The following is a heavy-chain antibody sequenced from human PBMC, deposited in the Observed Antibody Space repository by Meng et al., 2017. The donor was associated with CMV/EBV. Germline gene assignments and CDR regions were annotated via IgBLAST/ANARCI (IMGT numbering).Heavy chain of an antibody. D-gene: IGHD2-2*01. J-gene: IGHJ6*02. CDR3: AKVLGPGSTGCYGMDV. CDR2: IYSGGSST. CDR1: GFTFSSYA. Sequence: GGSLRLSCAASGFTFSSYAMSWVRQAPGKGLEWVSVIYSGGSSTYYADSVKGRFNISRDNSKNTLYLQMNSLRAEDTAVYYCAKVLGPGSTGCYGMDVWGQGTTVTVSS. V-gene: IGHV3-23*03.